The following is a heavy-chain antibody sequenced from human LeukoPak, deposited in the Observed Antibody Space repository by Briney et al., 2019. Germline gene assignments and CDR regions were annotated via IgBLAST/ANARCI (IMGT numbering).Heavy chain of an antibody. Sequence: ASVKVSCKASGYTFTSYDINWVRQATGQGLEWMGWMNPNGGNTGYAQKFQGRVTITRNTSISTAYMELSSLRSEDTAVYYCARGLMVRGVIITVDYYYYMDVWGKGTTVTVSS. V-gene: IGHV1-8*03. CDR3: ARGLMVRGVIITVDYYYYMDV. J-gene: IGHJ6*03. D-gene: IGHD3-10*01. CDR1: GYTFTSYD. CDR2: MNPNGGNT.